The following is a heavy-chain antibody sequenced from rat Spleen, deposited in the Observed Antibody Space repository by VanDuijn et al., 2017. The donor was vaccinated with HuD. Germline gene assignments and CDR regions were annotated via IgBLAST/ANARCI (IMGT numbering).Heavy chain of an antibody. CDR3: ARRPNYFDY. V-gene: IGHV5-7*01. D-gene: IGHD3-1*01. Sequence: EVQLVESGGGLVHPGGSLKLPFAASGLPLSANNMPWAPRAPKKVRDWVQPMSYNGRSTYYRDTVKDRFTISRDNAKSTLYLQMDSLRSEDTATYYFARRPNYFDYWGQGVMVTVSS. CDR2: MSYNGRST. CDR1: GLPLSANN. J-gene: IGHJ2*01.